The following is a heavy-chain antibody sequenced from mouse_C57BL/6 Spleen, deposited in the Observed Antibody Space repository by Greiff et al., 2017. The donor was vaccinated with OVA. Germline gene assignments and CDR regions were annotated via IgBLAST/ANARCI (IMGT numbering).Heavy chain of an antibody. CDR2: INPNNGGT. Sequence: VQLKQSGPELVKPGASVKIPCKASGYTFTDYNMDWVKQSHGKSLEWIGDINPNNGGTIYNQKFKGKATLTVDKSSSTAYMELRSLTSEDTAVYYCARGIYYGSSYFDYWGQVTTLTVSS. D-gene: IGHD1-1*01. V-gene: IGHV1-18*01. CDR3: ARGIYYGSSYFDY. CDR1: GYTFTDYN. J-gene: IGHJ2*01.